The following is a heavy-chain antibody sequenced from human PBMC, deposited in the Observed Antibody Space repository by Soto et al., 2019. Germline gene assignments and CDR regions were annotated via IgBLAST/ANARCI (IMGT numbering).Heavy chain of an antibody. V-gene: IGHV3-64*01. Sequence: GGSLRLSCAASGFTFSSYAMHWVRQAPGKGLEYVSAISSNGGSTFYANSVKGRFTISRDNSKNTLYLQMGSLRAEDTAVYYCARHVSYDYGDYLRDYYYMDVWGKGTTVTVSS. D-gene: IGHD4-17*01. CDR2: ISSNGGST. CDR1: GFTFSSYA. J-gene: IGHJ6*03. CDR3: ARHVSYDYGDYLRDYYYMDV.